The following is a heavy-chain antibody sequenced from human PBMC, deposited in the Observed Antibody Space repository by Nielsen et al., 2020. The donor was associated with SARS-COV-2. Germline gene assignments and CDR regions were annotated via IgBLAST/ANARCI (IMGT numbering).Heavy chain of an antibody. CDR2: ISYDGSNK. J-gene: IGHJ3*02. D-gene: IGHD3-9*01. Sequence: WIRQPPGKGLEWVAVISYDGSNKYYADSVKGRFTISRDNAKNSLYLQMNSLRAEDTAVYYCARVERYFDWLDAFDIWGQGTMVTVSS. V-gene: IGHV3-30-3*01. CDR3: ARVERYFDWLDAFDI.